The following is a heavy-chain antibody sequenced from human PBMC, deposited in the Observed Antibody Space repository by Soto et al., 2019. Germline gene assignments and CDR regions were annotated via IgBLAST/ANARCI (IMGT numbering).Heavy chain of an antibody. CDR3: ARDLPTPKYYDFWSGSLNWFDP. J-gene: IGHJ5*02. V-gene: IGHV3-30*03. CDR1: GFTFSSYG. CDR2: ISYDGSNK. Sequence: LRLSCTASGFTFSSYGMHLVRQARGKVLELVAVISYDGSNKYYADSVKGRFTISRDNSKNTLYLQMNSLRAEDTAVYYCARDLPTPKYYDFWSGSLNWFDPWGQGTLVTGSS. D-gene: IGHD3-3*01.